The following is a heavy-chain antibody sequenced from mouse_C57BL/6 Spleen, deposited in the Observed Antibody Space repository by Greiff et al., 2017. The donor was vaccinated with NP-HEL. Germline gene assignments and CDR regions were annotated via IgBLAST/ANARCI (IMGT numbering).Heavy chain of an antibody. D-gene: IGHD2-1*01. CDR2: ISSGGSYT. CDR3: AREGIYYGNYGYFDV. Sequence: DVMLVESGGDLVKPGGSLKLSCAASGFTFSSYGMSWVRQTPDKRLEWVATISSGGSYTYYPDSVKGRFTISRDNAKNTLYLQMGSLKSEDTAMYYCAREGIYYGNYGYFDVWGTGTTVTVSS. J-gene: IGHJ1*03. CDR1: GFTFSSYG. V-gene: IGHV5-6*02.